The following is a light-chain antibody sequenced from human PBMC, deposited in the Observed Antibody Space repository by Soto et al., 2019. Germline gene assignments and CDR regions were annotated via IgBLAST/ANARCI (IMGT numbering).Light chain of an antibody. CDR1: QGISSY. CDR2: ASS. V-gene: IGKV1-9*01. CDR3: QQLNTFPDT. J-gene: IGKJ5*01. Sequence: DMQLTQSPSFLSASVGDRVTISCRASQGISSYLAWYQQTPGKAPKLLIYASSTLQSGVPSRFSGSGSGTEFTLTIGSLQPEDFATYYCQQLNTFPDTFGQGTRLDI.